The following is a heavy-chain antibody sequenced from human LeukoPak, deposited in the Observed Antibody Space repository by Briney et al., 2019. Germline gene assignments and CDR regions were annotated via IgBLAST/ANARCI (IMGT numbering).Heavy chain of an antibody. V-gene: IGHV1-2*02. CDR2: INPDSGGT. Sequence: ASVKVSCKASGYRFSDYYLHRVRQAPGQGLEWMGWINPDSGGTKYAQNYQGRVTMTRDTSITTAYMELSRLRSDDRAVYYCARGMYFYDTSGYPHPFDYWGQGTLVTVSS. CDR3: ARGMYFYDTSGYPHPFDY. CDR1: GYRFSDYY. J-gene: IGHJ4*02. D-gene: IGHD3-22*01.